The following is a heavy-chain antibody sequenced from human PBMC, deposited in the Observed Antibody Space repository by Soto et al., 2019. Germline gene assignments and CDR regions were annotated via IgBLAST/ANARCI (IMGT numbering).Heavy chain of an antibody. V-gene: IGHV3-13*01. D-gene: IGHD2-8*02. J-gene: IGHJ5*02. CDR1: GFTFSAYD. CDR3: ARQASYWHGGGGWFDP. Sequence: EVQLVESGGGLVQPGGSLRLSCAASGFTFSAYDMHWVRQATGKGLEWVSAIGTQHDTYYPDSVKGRFTISRENAKNSLYLQMNRLRAGDPAVYYWARQASYWHGGGGWFDPWGQGTLVTVSS. CDR2: IGTQHDT.